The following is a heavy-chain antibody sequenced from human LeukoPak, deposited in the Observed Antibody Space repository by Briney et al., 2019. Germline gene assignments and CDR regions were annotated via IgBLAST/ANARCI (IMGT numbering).Heavy chain of an antibody. CDR3: ARGASAYCSGGSCYFDY. D-gene: IGHD2-15*01. CDR1: GGSFSGYY. CDR2: INHSGST. Sequence: SETLSLTCAVYGGSFSGYYWSSIRQPPRKGLEWIGEINHSGSTNYNPSLKSRVTISIDPSKNQLSLTLSSVTAADTAVYYCARGASAYCSGGSCYFDYWGQGILVTVSS. V-gene: IGHV4-34*01. J-gene: IGHJ4*02.